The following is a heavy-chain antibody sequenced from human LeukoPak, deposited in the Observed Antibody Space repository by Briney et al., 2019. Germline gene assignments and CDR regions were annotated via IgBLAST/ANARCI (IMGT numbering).Heavy chain of an antibody. Sequence: GGSLRLSCAASGFTFSSYSMNWVRQAPGKGLEWVSSISSSSSYIYYADSVKGRFTISRDNSKNTLYLQMNSLRAEDTAVYYCAKRSAESSGYFDYWGQGTLVTVSS. CDR3: AKRSAESSGYFDY. CDR1: GFTFSSYS. D-gene: IGHD6-19*01. J-gene: IGHJ4*02. V-gene: IGHV3-21*04. CDR2: ISSSSSYI.